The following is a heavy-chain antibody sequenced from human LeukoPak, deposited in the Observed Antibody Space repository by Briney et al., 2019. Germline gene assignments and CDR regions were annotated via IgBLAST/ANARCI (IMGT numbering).Heavy chain of an antibody. CDR1: GGSISSYY. CDR2: IYYSGST. Sequence: PSETLSLTCTVSGGSISSYYWSWIRQPPGKGLEWIGYIYYSGSTNYNPSLKSRVTISVDTSKNQFSLKLSSVTAADTAVYYCAREVGIAAAYDYWGQGTLVTVSS. CDR3: AREVGIAAAYDY. J-gene: IGHJ4*02. V-gene: IGHV4-59*01. D-gene: IGHD6-13*01.